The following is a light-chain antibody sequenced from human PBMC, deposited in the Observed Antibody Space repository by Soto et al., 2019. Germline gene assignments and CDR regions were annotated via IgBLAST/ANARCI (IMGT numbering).Light chain of an antibody. CDR1: QSVGRN. CDR3: QQFKSWPPV. Sequence: ELVMTQSPVTLSVSPGERAALSCRASQSVGRNLAWYQQKPGQAPKLLIYDASNRATGIPARFSGSGSGTEFTLIISSLQPEDFAVYYCQQFKSWPPVFGPGAKVDIK. J-gene: IGKJ3*01. CDR2: DAS. V-gene: IGKV3-15*01.